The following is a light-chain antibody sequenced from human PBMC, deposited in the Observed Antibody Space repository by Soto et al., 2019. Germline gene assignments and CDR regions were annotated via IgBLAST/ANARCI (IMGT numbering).Light chain of an antibody. V-gene: IGKV1-5*03. CDR2: KPS. CDR3: QHYNSYSEA. CDR1: NTISSW. J-gene: IGKJ1*01. Sequence: DIQMTQSPSTLSGSVGDRVTINCRASNTISSWLSWYQQKPGKAPKLLIYKPSTLKSGVPSRFSGSGSGTEFNLTISSLQPDDFATYYCQHYNSYSEAFGQGTKV.